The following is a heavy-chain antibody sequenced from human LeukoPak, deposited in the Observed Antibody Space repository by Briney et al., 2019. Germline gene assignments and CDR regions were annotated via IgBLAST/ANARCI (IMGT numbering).Heavy chain of an antibody. CDR1: GYTFTGYY. CDR3: AREVRAAAGFFEYNWFDP. J-gene: IGHJ5*02. CDR2: INPSGGST. V-gene: IGHV1-46*01. Sequence: GASVKVSCKASGYTFTGYYMHWVRQAPGQGLEWTGIINPSGGSTSYAQKFQGRVTMTRDMSTSTVYMELSSLRSEDTAVYYCAREVRAAAGFFEYNWFDPWGQGTLVTVSS. D-gene: IGHD6-13*01.